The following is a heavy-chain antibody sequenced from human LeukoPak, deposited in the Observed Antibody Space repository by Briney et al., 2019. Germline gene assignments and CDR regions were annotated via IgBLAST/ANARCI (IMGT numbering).Heavy chain of an antibody. V-gene: IGHV3-9*01. D-gene: IGHD6-19*01. J-gene: IGHJ4*02. CDR1: GFTFEDYA. CDR3: ARVSARWGRKAVAGTGFDY. CDR2: ISWNSGSI. Sequence: GRSLRLSCAASGFTFEDYAMHWVRQAPGKGLEWVSGISWNSGSIGYADSVKGRFTISRDNAKNSLYLQMNSLRAEDTALYYCARVSARWGRKAVAGTGFDYWGQGTLVTVSS.